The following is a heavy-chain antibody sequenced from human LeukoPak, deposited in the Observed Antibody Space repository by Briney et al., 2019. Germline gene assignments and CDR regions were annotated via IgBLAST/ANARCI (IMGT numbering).Heavy chain of an antibody. V-gene: IGHV1-69*06. CDR1: GGTFSSYA. Sequence: SVKVSCKASGGTFSSYAISWVRQAPGQGLEWMGGIIPIFGTANYAQKFQGRVTITADKSTSTAYMELSSLRSEDTAVYYCARDNDSSGYRLDAFDIWGQGTMVTVSS. CDR2: IIPIFGTA. J-gene: IGHJ3*02. D-gene: IGHD3-22*01. CDR3: ARDNDSSGYRLDAFDI.